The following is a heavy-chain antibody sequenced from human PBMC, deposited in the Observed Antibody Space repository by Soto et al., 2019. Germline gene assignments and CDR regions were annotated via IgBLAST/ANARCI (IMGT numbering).Heavy chain of an antibody. CDR3: ARDRRPLRASYGYYGMDV. Sequence: QVQLVQSGAEVKKPGASVKVSCKASGYTFTSYGISWVRQAPGQGLEWMGWISAYNGNTNYAQKLQGRVTMTTDTSTSTAYMERRSLRSDDTAVYYCARDRRPLRASYGYYGMDVWGQGTTVTVSS. D-gene: IGHD5-18*01. J-gene: IGHJ6*02. CDR1: GYTFTSYG. CDR2: ISAYNGNT. V-gene: IGHV1-18*01.